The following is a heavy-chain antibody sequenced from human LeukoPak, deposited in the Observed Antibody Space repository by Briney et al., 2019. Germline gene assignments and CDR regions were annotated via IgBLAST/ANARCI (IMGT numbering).Heavy chain of an antibody. CDR1: GGTFSSYA. V-gene: IGHV1-69*05. D-gene: IGHD2-8*01. CDR2: IIPIFGTA. J-gene: IGHJ3*02. Sequence: ASVKVSCKASGGTFSSYAISWVRQAPGQGLEWMGGIIPIFGTANYAQKFQGRVTITTDESTSTAYMELSSLRSEDTAVYYCASAMVAVDAFDIWDQGTMVTVSS. CDR3: ASAMVAVDAFDI.